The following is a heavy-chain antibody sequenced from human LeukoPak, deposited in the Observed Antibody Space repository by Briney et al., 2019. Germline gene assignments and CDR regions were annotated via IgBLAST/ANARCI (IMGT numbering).Heavy chain of an antibody. J-gene: IGHJ5*02. CDR2: IKSKTDGGTT. V-gene: IGHV3-15*01. CDR1: GFTFSNAW. CDR3: TTDPAGTYSSSWYSAALFDP. D-gene: IGHD6-13*01. Sequence: GSLRLSCAASGFTFSNAWMSWVRQAPGKGLEWVGRIKSKTDGGTTDYAAPVKGRFTISRDDSKNTLYLQMNSLKTEDTAVYYCTTDPAGTYSSSWYSAALFDPWGQGTLVTVSS.